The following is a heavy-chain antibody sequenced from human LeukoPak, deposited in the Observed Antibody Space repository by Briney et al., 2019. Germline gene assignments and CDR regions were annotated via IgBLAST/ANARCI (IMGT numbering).Heavy chain of an antibody. D-gene: IGHD3-22*01. CDR1: GFTFSNYG. Sequence: PGGSLRLSCAASGFTFSNYGMHWVRQAPGKGLEWVAFMSYDGSDKYYADSVKGRFTISRDNSKNTLYLQMNSLRAEDTAVYYCARVRSEPTYYYDSSGYSIDYWGQGTLVTVSS. V-gene: IGHV3-30*03. CDR2: MSYDGSDK. J-gene: IGHJ4*02. CDR3: ARVRSEPTYYYDSSGYSIDY.